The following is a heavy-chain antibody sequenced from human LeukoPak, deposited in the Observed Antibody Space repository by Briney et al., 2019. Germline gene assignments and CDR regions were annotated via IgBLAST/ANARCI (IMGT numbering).Heavy chain of an antibody. D-gene: IGHD5-18*01. CDR3: ARVSVYSYGYDLFDY. Sequence: ASVKVSFTASGGTFSSYAISWVRQAPGQGLEWMGGIIPIFDTANYAQKFQGRVTITADESTSTAYMELSSLRSEDTAVYYCARVSVYSYGYDLFDYWGQGTLVTVSS. J-gene: IGHJ4*02. CDR1: GGTFSSYA. V-gene: IGHV1-69*13. CDR2: IIPIFDTA.